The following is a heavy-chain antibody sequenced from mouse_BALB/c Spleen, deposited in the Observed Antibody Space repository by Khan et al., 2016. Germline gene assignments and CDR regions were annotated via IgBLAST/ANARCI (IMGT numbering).Heavy chain of an antibody. Sequence: EVKLLESGGGLVQPGGSLKLSCAASGFDFSRYWMSWVRQAPGKGLEWIGEINPDSSTINYTPSLKDKFIISRDNAKNTLYLQMRKVRSEDTALYYCARLGYYGTMDYWGQGTSVTVSS. J-gene: IGHJ4*01. CDR3: ARLGYYGTMDY. CDR2: INPDSSTI. D-gene: IGHD1-1*01. V-gene: IGHV4-1*02. CDR1: GFDFSRYW.